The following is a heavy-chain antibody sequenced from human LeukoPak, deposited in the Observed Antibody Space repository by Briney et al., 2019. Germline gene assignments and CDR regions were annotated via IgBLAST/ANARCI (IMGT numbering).Heavy chain of an antibody. CDR3: ARATGHNFDY. V-gene: IGHV3-30*04. J-gene: IGHJ4*02. CDR1: GFTFSSYA. Sequence: GGSLRLSCAASGFTFSSYAMYWVRQAPGKGLEWVAVISYDGSNKYYADSVKGRFTISRDNSKNTLYLQMNSLRAEDTAVYYCARATGHNFDYWGQGTLVTVSS. D-gene: IGHD2-8*02. CDR2: ISYDGSNK.